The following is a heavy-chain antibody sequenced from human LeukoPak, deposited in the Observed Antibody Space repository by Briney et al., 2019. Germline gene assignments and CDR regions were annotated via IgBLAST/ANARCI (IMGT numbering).Heavy chain of an antibody. CDR3: AKARLVRGVIMTPLYFDY. D-gene: IGHD3-10*01. CDR2: VTGSGDST. V-gene: IGHV3-23*01. J-gene: IGHJ4*02. Sequence: PGGSLRLSCAASGFIFSSYAMSLVRQAPGKGMEWVSAVTGSGDSTYYADSVKGRFTVSRDNSKNTLYLRMNSLRAEDTAVYYCAKARLVRGVIMTPLYFDYWGQGTLVTLSS. CDR1: GFIFSSYA.